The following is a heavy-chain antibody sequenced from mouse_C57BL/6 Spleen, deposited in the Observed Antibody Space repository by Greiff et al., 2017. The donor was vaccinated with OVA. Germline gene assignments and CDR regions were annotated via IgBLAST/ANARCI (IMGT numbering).Heavy chain of an antibody. D-gene: IGHD2-4*01. CDR2: ISSGSSTI. CDR1: GFTFSDYG. J-gene: IGHJ1*03. Sequence: EVQGVESGGGLVKPGGSLKLSCAASGFTFSDYGMHWVRQAPEKGLEWVAYISSGSSTIYYADTVKGRFTISRDNAKNTLFLQMTSLRSEDTAMYYCARQAYDYDPLGYFDVWGTGTTVTVSS. CDR3: ARQAYDYDPLGYFDV. V-gene: IGHV5-17*01.